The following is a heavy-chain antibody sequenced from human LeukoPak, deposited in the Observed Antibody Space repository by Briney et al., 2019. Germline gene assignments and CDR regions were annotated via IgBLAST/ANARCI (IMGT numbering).Heavy chain of an antibody. CDR3: AREAPFGSGSYDY. Sequence: GGSLRLSCAASGFTFSSYWMHWVRQAPGKGLVWVSSINSDGTTTTYADSVKGRFTMSRDKAKTTLYLQMNSLRAEDTAVYHCAREAPFGSGSYDYWGQGTLVTVSS. D-gene: IGHD3-10*01. V-gene: IGHV3-74*01. CDR2: INSDGTTT. CDR1: GFTFSSYW. J-gene: IGHJ4*02.